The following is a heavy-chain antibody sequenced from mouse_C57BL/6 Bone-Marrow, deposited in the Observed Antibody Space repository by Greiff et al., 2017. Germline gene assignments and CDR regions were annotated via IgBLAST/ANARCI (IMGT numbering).Heavy chain of an antibody. CDR3: ARSNYGSSYEYYAMEY. J-gene: IGHJ4*01. D-gene: IGHD1-1*01. CDR1: GYTFTSYW. V-gene: IGHV1-64*01. CDR2: IHPNSGST. Sequence: QVQLQQPGAELVKPGASVKLSCKASGYTFTSYWMHWVKQRPGQGLEWIGMIHPNSGSTNYNEKFKSKATLTVDKSSSTAYMQLSSLTSEDSAVYYCARSNYGSSYEYYAMEYWEQGTSVTVSS.